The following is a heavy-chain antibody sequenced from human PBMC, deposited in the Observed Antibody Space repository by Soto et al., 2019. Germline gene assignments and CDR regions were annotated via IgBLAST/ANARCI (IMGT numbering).Heavy chain of an antibody. D-gene: IGHD3-10*01. CDR3: ARGVGFGYYYYHMDL. CDR2: IYYSGSA. Sequence: PAETLSGTCTVSGGSGSNISEYWVCVGQGPGKGLEWIGYIYYSGSADYNPSLGSRVTISLDTSKNQFSLKLSSVTTADTAVYYCARGVGFGYYYYHMDLWGQGTTVTVSS. J-gene: IGHJ6*02. CDR1: GGSGSNISEY. V-gene: IGHV4-61*01.